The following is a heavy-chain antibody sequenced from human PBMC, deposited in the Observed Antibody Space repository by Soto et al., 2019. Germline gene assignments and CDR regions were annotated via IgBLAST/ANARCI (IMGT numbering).Heavy chain of an antibody. CDR2: ISTSGAYT. Sequence: PGGSLRLSCAASGFTFSSYAMIWVRRAPGKGLDWVSKISTSGAYTYYTDSVKGRFTISRDNPKNTLHLQWSSLKASDTAMYYCARPILQATRRSFEFWGQGTLVTVSS. V-gene: IGHV3-23*01. CDR1: GFTFSSYA. CDR3: ARPILQATRRSFEF. D-gene: IGHD3-3*02. J-gene: IGHJ4*02.